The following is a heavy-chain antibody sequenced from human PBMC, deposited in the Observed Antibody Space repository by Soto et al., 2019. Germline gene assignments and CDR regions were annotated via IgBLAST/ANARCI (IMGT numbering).Heavy chain of an antibody. CDR3: ARIASAGRGWDV. J-gene: IGHJ6*02. CDR2: IKQDGSEK. Sequence: EVQLVESGGGLVQPGGSLRLSCAASGFTVSSYWMSWGRQAPVQGLEWVGNIKQDGSEKNYGDLVKGRFTISRDNAKNSLYLQMNSLRAEDTAVYYCARIASAGRGWDVWGQGTTVVVSS. V-gene: IGHV3-7*01. CDR1: GFTVSSYW. D-gene: IGHD6-13*01.